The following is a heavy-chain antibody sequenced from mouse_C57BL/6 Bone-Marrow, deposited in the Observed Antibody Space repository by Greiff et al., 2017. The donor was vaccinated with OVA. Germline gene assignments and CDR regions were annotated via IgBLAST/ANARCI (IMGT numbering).Heavy chain of an antibody. CDR3: ARRDYNAKDY. D-gene: IGHD2-12*01. J-gene: IGHJ4*01. Sequence: QVQLQQSGAELVRPGTSVKVSCKASGYAFTNYLIEWVKQRPGQGLEWIGVINPGSGGTNYNEKFKGKATLTADKSSSTAYMQLRSLTSEDSAVYFCARRDYNAKDYWGQGTSVTVSS. CDR1: GYAFTNYL. CDR2: INPGSGGT. V-gene: IGHV1-54*01.